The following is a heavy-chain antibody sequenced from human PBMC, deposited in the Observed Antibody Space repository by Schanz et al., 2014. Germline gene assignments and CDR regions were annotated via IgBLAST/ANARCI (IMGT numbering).Heavy chain of an antibody. V-gene: IGHV3-66*01. CDR3: AKDVDFWSGYYLDY. CDR2: TYSGGST. D-gene: IGHD3-3*01. J-gene: IGHJ4*02. Sequence: EVQLLESGGGLVQPGGSLRLSCAASGFTFSSYTMNWVRQAPGKGLEWVSITYSGGSTYYADSVKGRFTISRDNSKNTLYLLMNSLRAEDTAVYYCAKDVDFWSGYYLDYWGQGTLVTVSS. CDR1: GFTFSSYT.